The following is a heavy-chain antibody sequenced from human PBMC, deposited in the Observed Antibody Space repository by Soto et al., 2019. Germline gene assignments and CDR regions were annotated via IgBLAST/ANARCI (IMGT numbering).Heavy chain of an antibody. V-gene: IGHV1-18*01. CDR2: ISAHNGNT. D-gene: IGHD1-1*01. CDR3: ARGRYGDY. J-gene: IGHJ4*02. Sequence: QVHLVQSGAEVKKPGASVKVSCKGSGYIFTTYGITWVRQAPGQGLEWMGWISAHNGNTSYAQKLQGRVNVTRDTSTSTAYMELRNLRSDDTAVYYCARGRYGDYWGQGALVTVSS. CDR1: GYIFTTYG.